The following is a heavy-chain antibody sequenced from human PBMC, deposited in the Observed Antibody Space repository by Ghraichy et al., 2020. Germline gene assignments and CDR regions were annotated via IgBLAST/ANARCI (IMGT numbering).Heavy chain of an antibody. J-gene: IGHJ6*02. CDR1: GFTFSSYG. CDR2: IWYDGSNK. CDR3: ARDRGGRHGRIAARPGEYYYYYGMDV. Sequence: GGSLRLSCAASGFTFSSYGMHWVRQAPGKVLEWVAVIWYDGSNKYYADSVKGRFTISRDNSKNTLYLQMNSLSAEDTAVYYCARDRGGRHGRIAARPGEYYYYYGMDVWGQGTTVTVSS. V-gene: IGHV3-33*01. D-gene: IGHD6-6*01.